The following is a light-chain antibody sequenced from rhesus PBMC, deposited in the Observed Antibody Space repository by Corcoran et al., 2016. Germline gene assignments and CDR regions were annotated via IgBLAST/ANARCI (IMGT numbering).Light chain of an antibody. CDR3: QQYYSSPLT. CDR1: QSLLYSSNNKNY. Sequence: DIVMTQSPDSLAVSLGERVTINCKSSQSLLYSSNNKNYLAWYQQKPGQAPKLFIYWASTRESGVPNRFSGRGSGTDFTRTISGLKAEDVAVYYCQQYYSSPLTFGGGTKVEIK. CDR2: WAS. J-gene: IGKJ4*01. V-gene: IGKV4-1*01.